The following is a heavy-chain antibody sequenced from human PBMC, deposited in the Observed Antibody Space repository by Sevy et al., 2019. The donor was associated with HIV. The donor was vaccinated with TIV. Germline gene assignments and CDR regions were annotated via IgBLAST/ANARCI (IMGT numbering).Heavy chain of an antibody. D-gene: IGHD3-9*01. Sequence: GGSLRLSCAASGFTFSTYAMSWVRQAPGKGLEWVSTISGSDGRPYYADSVKDRFTISRDNSKDTLYLHRNSLRAEDTAVYPSAKHYLHDIASGWYFDLWGRGTLVTVSS. CDR2: ISGSDGRP. CDR1: GFTFSTYA. J-gene: IGHJ2*01. V-gene: IGHV3-23*01. CDR3: AKHYLHDIASGWYFDL.